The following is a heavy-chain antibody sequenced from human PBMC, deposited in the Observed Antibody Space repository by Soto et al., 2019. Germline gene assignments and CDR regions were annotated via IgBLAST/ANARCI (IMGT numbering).Heavy chain of an antibody. J-gene: IGHJ4*02. CDR3: ARRTYYYDSSGYGLDY. V-gene: IGHV4-31*03. D-gene: IGHD3-22*01. CDR1: GGSISSGGYY. Sequence: SETLSLTCTVSGGSISSGGYYWSWIRQHPGKGLEWIGYIYYSGSTYYNPSLKSRVTISVDTSKNQFSLKLSSVTAADTAVYYCARRTYYYDSSGYGLDYWGQGTLVTVSS. CDR2: IYYSGST.